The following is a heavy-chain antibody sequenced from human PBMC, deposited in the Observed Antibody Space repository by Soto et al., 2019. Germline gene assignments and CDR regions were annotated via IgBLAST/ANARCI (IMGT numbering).Heavy chain of an antibody. Sequence: QVQLQESGPGLVKPSETLSLTCTVSGGSISSFHWSWIRQPPGKGLERIGYVYYTGSTNYTPSFRRRVTISVDTSKNQFSLKLTSVTAADTAVYYCVRWVGHFDFWGQGTLVTVSS. V-gene: IGHV4-59*03. CDR2: VYYTGST. CDR3: VRWVGHFDF. J-gene: IGHJ4*02. CDR1: GGSISSFH. D-gene: IGHD1-26*01.